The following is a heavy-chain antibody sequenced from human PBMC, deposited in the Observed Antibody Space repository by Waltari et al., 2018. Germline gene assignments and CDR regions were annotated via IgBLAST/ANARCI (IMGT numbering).Heavy chain of an antibody. J-gene: IGHJ4*02. V-gene: IGHV3-43*01. CDR1: GFNFGRFT. CDR2: INRHGTT. D-gene: IGHD6-13*01. Sequence: EVQLVQSGEVAAQPGGSLRLSCAASGFNFGRFTMHWVRQFPGQSLQWVSFINRHGTTNYAESLKGRFTISRDNAKNTVYLQMKGLRADDTAMYYCAFVAGPGYWGQGTLVTV. CDR3: AFVAGPGY.